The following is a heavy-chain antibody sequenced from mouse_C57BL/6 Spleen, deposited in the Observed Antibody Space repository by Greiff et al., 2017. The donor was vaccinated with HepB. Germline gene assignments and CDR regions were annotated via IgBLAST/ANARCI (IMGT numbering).Heavy chain of an antibody. CDR3: ARRGYVDYYAMDY. CDR2: ISSGSSTI. D-gene: IGHD3-1*01. CDR1: GFTFSDYG. V-gene: IGHV5-17*01. J-gene: IGHJ4*01. Sequence: EVKLMESGGGLVKPGGSLKLSCAASGFTFSDYGMHWVRQAPEQGLEWVAYISSGSSTIYYAETVKGRFTIATDNAKNTLFLQMTSLRSEDTAMYYCARRGYVDYYAMDYWGQGTSVTVSS.